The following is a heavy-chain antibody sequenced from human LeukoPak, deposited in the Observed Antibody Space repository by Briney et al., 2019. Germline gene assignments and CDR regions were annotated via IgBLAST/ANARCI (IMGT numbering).Heavy chain of an antibody. Sequence: PGRSLRLSCAASGFTFSSYAMHWVRQAPGKGLEWVAVISYDGSNKYYADSVKGRSTISRDNSKNTLYLQMNSLRAEDTAVYYCARDVDRGNAFDIWGQGTMVTVSS. J-gene: IGHJ3*02. D-gene: IGHD3-10*01. CDR1: GFTFSSYA. CDR2: ISYDGSNK. CDR3: ARDVDRGNAFDI. V-gene: IGHV3-30-3*01.